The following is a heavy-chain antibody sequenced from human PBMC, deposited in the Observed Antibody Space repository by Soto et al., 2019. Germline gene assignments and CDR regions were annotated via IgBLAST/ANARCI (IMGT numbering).Heavy chain of an antibody. V-gene: IGHV4-39*01. CDR1: GGSISSSSYY. CDR2: IYYSGST. J-gene: IGHJ6*02. D-gene: IGHD4-17*01. Sequence: QLQLQESGPGLVKPSETLSLTCTVSGGSISSSSYYWGWIRQPPGKGLEWIGSIYYSGSTYYNPSLKSRVTISVDTSKNQFSLKLSSVTAADTAVYYCARRGVTTPQDDYYYGMDVWGQGTTVTVSS. CDR3: ARRGVTTPQDDYYYGMDV.